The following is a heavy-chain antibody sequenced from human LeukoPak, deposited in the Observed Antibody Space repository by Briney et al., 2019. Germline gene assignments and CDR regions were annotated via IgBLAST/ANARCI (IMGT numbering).Heavy chain of an antibody. CDR1: GFTFSSYS. J-gene: IGHJ4*02. D-gene: IGHD5-24*01. CDR2: ISRSSNYI. CDR3: ARGENNYGYYYFDY. V-gene: IGHV3-21*01. Sequence: GGSLRLSCAASGFTFSSYSMNWVRQAPGKGLEWVSSISRSSNYIYYVDSVKGRFTISRDNAKNSLYLQINSLRAEDTSVYYCARGENNYGYYYFDYWGQGTLVTVSS.